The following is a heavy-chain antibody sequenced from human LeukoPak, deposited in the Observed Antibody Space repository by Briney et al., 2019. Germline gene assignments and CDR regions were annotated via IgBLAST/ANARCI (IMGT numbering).Heavy chain of an antibody. D-gene: IGHD6-13*01. V-gene: IGHV4-39*01. Sequence: PSETLSLTCTVSGGSISSSSYYWGWIRQPPGKGLEWIGSIYYSGSTYYNPSLKSRVTISVDTSKNQFSLKLSSVTAADTAVYYCARHVPDSSSFDYWGQGTLVTVSS. CDR2: IYYSGST. J-gene: IGHJ4*02. CDR3: ARHVPDSSSFDY. CDR1: GGSISSSSYY.